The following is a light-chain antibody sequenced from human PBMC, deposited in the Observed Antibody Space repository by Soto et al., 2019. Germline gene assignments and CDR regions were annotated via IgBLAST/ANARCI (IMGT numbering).Light chain of an antibody. J-gene: IGKJ3*01. CDR1: QSIGST. CDR3: QQRSKWPVT. Sequence: EIVLTQSPDTLSLSPGERAIFSCRTSQSIGSTLAWYQHKPGQAPSLLIYDASKRATGIPARCSGSGSGTDSTLTIISLEPEEYAVYFCQQRSKWPVTFGPGTTVDIK. CDR2: DAS. V-gene: IGKV3-11*01.